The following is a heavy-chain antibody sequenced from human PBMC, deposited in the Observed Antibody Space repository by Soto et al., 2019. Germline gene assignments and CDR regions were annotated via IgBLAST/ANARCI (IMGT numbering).Heavy chain of an antibody. J-gene: IGHJ6*02. CDR2: INHSGST. D-gene: IGHD6-13*01. V-gene: IGHV4-34*01. CDR3: ARAGYSSSWFYYYGMDV. CDR1: GGSFSGYY. Sequence: SETLSLTCAVYGGSFSGYYWSWIRQPPGKGLEWIGEINHSGSTNYNPSLKSRVTISVDTSKNQFSLKLSSVTAADTAVYYCARAGYSSSWFYYYGMDVWGQGTTVTVSS.